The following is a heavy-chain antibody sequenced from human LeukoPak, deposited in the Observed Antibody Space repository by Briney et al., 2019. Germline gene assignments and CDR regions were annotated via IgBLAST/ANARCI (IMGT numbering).Heavy chain of an antibody. D-gene: IGHD7-27*01. CDR3: ARLDWGSGGSGSFDY. CDR1: GGSISSDAYR. Sequence: PSETLSLTCTVSGGSISSDAYRWGWHRQAPGKGLEWIGNLYYSGYTYYNPSLKSRVTISVDTTKNQLSLKLISVTAADTAVYYCARLDWGSGGSGSFDYWGQGTLVTVSS. J-gene: IGHJ4*02. V-gene: IGHV4-39*01. CDR2: LYYSGYT.